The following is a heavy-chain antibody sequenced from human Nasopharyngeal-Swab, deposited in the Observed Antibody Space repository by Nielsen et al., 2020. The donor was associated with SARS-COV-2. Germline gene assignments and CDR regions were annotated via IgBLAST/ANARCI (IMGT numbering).Heavy chain of an antibody. CDR1: GFTFSNFA. Sequence: GESLKISCAASGFTFSNFAMSWVRQAPGKGLEWISGISFRGATKYYADSVKGRFTVSRDNSKNTLYLQMNSLRADDTALYYCAKLGGGVGYWGQGALVIVSS. CDR2: ISFRGATK. D-gene: IGHD1-26*01. CDR3: AKLGGGVGY. V-gene: IGHV3-23*01. J-gene: IGHJ4*02.